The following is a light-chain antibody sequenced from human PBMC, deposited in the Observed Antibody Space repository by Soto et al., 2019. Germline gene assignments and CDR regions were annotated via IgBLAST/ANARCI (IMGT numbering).Light chain of an antibody. CDR2: GIS. Sequence: ESVLTQSPDTLSLSPGDRATLSCRSSQSVSNSFFAWYQQKPGQAPRLLIYGISTRATGIPDRFSGSGSRTDFTLTISRLEPEDFVVYFCQQYSTLPHTFGHGTKLAVK. CDR1: QSVSNSF. J-gene: IGKJ2*01. CDR3: QQYSTLPHT. V-gene: IGKV3-20*01.